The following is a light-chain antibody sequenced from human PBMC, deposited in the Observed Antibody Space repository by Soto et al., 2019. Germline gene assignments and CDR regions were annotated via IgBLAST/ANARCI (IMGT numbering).Light chain of an antibody. V-gene: IGKV3-11*01. CDR3: QQRSNWPPYT. CDR1: QSVGSY. J-gene: IGKJ2*01. CDR2: DAS. Sequence: EMVLTQSPVTLSLSPGERATLSCRASQSVGSYLAWYQQKPGQAPRLLIYDASNRATGIPARFSGSGSGTDFTLTISSLETEDFAVYYCQQRSNWPPYTFGQGTKLEIK.